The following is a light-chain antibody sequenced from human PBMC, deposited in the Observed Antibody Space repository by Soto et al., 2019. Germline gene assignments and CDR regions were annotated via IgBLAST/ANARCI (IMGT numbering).Light chain of an antibody. CDR3: SSYKTSVRV. V-gene: IGLV2-8*01. Sequence: QSALTQPPSASGSPGQSVTISCTGTSSDVGGYNYVSWYQQYPGKAPKLLIYEVTKRPSGVPDRFSGSKSGNTASLTVSGLQLDDEADYYCSSYKTSVRVLGTGTKLTV. CDR1: SSDVGGYNY. J-gene: IGLJ1*01. CDR2: EVT.